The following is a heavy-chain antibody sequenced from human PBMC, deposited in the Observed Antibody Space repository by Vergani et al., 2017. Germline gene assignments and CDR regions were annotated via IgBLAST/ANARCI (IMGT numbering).Heavy chain of an antibody. Sequence: QVQLQESGPGLVKPSQTLSLTCTVSGGSISSGSYYWSWIRQPAGKGLEWIGRIYTSGSTNYNPSLKSRVTISVDTSKNQFSLKLSSVTAADTAVYYCGRDSGSSWANDYWGQGTLVTVSS. V-gene: IGHV4-61*02. CDR1: GGSISSGSYY. J-gene: IGHJ4*02. CDR3: GRDSGSSWANDY. D-gene: IGHD6-13*01. CDR2: IYTSGST.